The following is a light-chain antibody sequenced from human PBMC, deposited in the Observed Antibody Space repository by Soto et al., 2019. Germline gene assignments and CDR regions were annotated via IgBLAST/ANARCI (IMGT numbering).Light chain of an antibody. CDR2: DAS. Sequence: EIVLTQSPATLSLSPGERATLSCRVSQSISSYLAWYQQKPGQTPRLLIYDASNKATGIPARFSGSGSGTDFTLTISSPEPEDFAVYYCQQRNNWPPLTFGVGTKVEIK. CDR1: QSISSY. CDR3: QQRNNWPPLT. J-gene: IGKJ4*01. V-gene: IGKV3-11*01.